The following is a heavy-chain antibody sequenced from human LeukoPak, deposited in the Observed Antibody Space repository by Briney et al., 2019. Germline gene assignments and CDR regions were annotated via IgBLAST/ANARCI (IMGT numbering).Heavy chain of an antibody. CDR1: GFTFSSYE. V-gene: IGHV3-48*03. Sequence: QPGGSLRLSCAASGFTFSSYEMNWVRQAPGKGLEWVSYISSSGSTIYYADSVKGRFTISRDNAKNSLYLQMNSLRAEDTAVYYCARVGAAAAVDYWGQGTLVTVSS. J-gene: IGHJ4*02. D-gene: IGHD6-25*01. CDR3: ARVGAAAAVDY. CDR2: ISSSGSTI.